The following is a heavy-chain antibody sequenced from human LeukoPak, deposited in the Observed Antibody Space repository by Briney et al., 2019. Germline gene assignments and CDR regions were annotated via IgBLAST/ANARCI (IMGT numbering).Heavy chain of an antibody. CDR1: GYTFTSYD. CDR3: ARGLEVFSGGDPGYWFDP. V-gene: IGHV1-8*03. CDR2: MNPNSGNK. Sequence: ASVKVSCKASGYTFTSYDINWVRQAPGQGLEWMGWMNPNSGNKDYAQKFQGRVTITRKTSISTAYMELSSLRSEDTAVYYCARGLEVFSGGDPGYWFDPWGQGTLVTVSS. D-gene: IGHD2-21*01. J-gene: IGHJ5*02.